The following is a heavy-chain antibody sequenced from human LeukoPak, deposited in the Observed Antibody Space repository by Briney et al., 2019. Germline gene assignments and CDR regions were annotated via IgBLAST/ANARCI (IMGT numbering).Heavy chain of an antibody. J-gene: IGHJ3*02. V-gene: IGHV3-7*01. D-gene: IGHD3-22*01. CDR2: IKQDGTDK. CDR1: GITFGIYW. CDR3: ARACYYDSSGYCHDAFDI. Sequence: GGSLRLSCAASGITFGIYWTSWVRQAPGKGLEWVANIKQDGTDKYYVDSVKGRFTISRDNAKNSLYLQINSLRAEDTAVYYCARACYYDSSGYCHDAFDIWGQGTMVTVSS.